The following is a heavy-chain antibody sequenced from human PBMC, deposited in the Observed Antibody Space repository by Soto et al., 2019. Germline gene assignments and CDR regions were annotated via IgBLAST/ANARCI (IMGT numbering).Heavy chain of an antibody. CDR2: IYYSGST. D-gene: IGHD2-15*01. Sequence: SETLSLTCTVSGGSISSGDYYWSWVRQPPGKGLEWIGYIYYSGSTYYNPSLKSRVTISVDRSKNQFSLKLSSVTAADTAVYYCARGQVVAAQHWGQGTLVTVSS. CDR1: GGSISSGDYY. J-gene: IGHJ4*02. V-gene: IGHV4-30-4*01. CDR3: ARGQVVAAQH.